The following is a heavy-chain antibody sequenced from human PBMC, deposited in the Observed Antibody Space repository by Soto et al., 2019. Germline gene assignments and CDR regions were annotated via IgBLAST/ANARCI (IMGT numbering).Heavy chain of an antibody. V-gene: IGHV3-9*01. J-gene: IGHJ4*02. D-gene: IGHD3-22*01. CDR3: ARLRYSSDSGNFDY. Sequence: EVQLVESGGGLVQPGRSLRLSCVGSGFRFDDHAMHWVRQTPGKGLEWVSGLGWNSGGIDYADFVKGRFTISRDNAKNSQYLQMNSLRPEDTALYFCARLRYSSDSGNFDYWGQGTLVTVSS. CDR2: LGWNSGGI. CDR1: GFRFDDHA.